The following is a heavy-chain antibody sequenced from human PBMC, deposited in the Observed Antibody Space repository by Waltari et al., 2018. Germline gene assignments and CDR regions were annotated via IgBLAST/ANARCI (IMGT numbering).Heavy chain of an antibody. CDR1: GFTVSSNY. V-gene: IGHV4-59*02. CDR2: IYYSGST. CDR3: ARSNVAGTETDY. J-gene: IGHJ4*02. D-gene: IGHD6-19*01. Sequence: VQLVESGGGLVQPGGSLRLSCAASGFTVSSNYMSWFRQAPGKGLEWIGYIYYSGSTNYNPSLKSRVTISVDTSKNQFSLKLSSVTAADTAVYYCARSNVAGTETDYWGQGTLVTVSS.